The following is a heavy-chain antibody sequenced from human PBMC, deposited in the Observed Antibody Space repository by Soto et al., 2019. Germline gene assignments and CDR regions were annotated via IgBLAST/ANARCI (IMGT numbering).Heavy chain of an antibody. CDR1: GYTFTDYD. CDR2: MNPYSDNT. V-gene: IGHV1-8*01. Sequence: QVQLVQSGAEVKKPGASVKVSCKASGYTFTDYDINWVRQAAGQGLEWMGWMNPYSDNTGYAQKFQGRVTMTRDTSMRTAYMELRSLRPEDTAVYYCARVRFRRTWFDPWGQGTLVTV. D-gene: IGHD3-16*01. J-gene: IGHJ5*02. CDR3: ARVRFRRTWFDP.